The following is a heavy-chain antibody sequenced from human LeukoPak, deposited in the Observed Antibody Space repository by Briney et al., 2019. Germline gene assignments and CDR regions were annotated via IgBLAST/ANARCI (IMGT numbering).Heavy chain of an antibody. CDR3: ARYSSDSFDY. J-gene: IGHJ4*02. V-gene: IGHV4-59*02. Sequence: SQTLSLTCIVSGVSVSSYYWSWIRQPPGKGLEWIGYIDYSGGSNYNPSLKSRVTISVDTSKNQFSLKLSSVTAADTAVYSCARYSSDSFDYWGQGTLVTVSS. CDR2: IDYSGGS. D-gene: IGHD6-25*01. CDR1: GVSVSSYY.